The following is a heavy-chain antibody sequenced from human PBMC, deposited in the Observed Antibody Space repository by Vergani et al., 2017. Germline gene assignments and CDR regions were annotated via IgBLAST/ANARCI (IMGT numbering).Heavy chain of an antibody. D-gene: IGHD6-19*01. V-gene: IGHV3-23*01. Sequence: EVQLLESGGGLVQPGGSLRLSCAASGFTFSSYAMSWVRQAPGKGLEWVSAISGSGGSTYYADSVKGRFTISRDNSKNTLYLQMNSLRAEDTAVYYCAKDGLAVAGTIDACDIWGQGTMVTVSS. CDR3: AKDGLAVAGTIDACDI. J-gene: IGHJ3*02. CDR2: ISGSGGST. CDR1: GFTFSSYA.